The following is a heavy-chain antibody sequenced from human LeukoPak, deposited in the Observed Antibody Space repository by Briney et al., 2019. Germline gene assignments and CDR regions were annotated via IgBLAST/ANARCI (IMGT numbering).Heavy chain of an antibody. CDR2: IYSDGST. J-gene: IGHJ3*02. V-gene: IGHV3-53*01. CDR3: ARDSGRFDVFDI. CDR1: GFTVSSNY. D-gene: IGHD3-10*01. Sequence: PGGSLRLSCAASGFTVSSNYMTWVRQAPGKGLEWVSVIYSDGSTYYADSVKGRFTISRDSSKNTLYLQMNSLRAEDTAVYYCARDSGRFDVFDIWGQGTMVTVSS.